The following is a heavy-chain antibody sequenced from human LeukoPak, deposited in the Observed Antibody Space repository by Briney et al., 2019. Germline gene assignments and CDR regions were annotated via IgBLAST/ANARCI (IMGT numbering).Heavy chain of an antibody. CDR2: ISGSGGDI. V-gene: IGHV3-11*01. CDR3: AKDRGYSYGDEFDY. J-gene: IGHJ4*02. Sequence: PGGSLRLSCAASGFTFSYYYMSWIRQTPGKGLEWLSYISGSGGDIHYADSVKGRFTISRDNAKNSLYLQMNSLRAEDTAVYYCAKDRGYSYGDEFDYWGQGTLVTVSS. D-gene: IGHD5-18*01. CDR1: GFTFSYYY.